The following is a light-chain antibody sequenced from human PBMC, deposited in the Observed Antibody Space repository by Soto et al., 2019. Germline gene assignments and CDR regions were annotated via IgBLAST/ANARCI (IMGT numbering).Light chain of an antibody. Sequence: QSALTQPPSASGSPGQSVTISCTGTSSDVGGYNSVSWYQHHPGKAPKLMIYEVSKRPSGVPDRFPGSKSANTASLTVSWLQAEDEADYYCSSYAGSNNYVFGTGTKLTVL. J-gene: IGLJ1*01. CDR1: SSDVGGYNS. CDR3: SSYAGSNNYV. V-gene: IGLV2-8*01. CDR2: EVS.